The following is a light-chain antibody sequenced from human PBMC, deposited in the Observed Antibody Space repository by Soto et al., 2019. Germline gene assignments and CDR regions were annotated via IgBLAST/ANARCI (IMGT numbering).Light chain of an antibody. CDR3: QQSNSFPFT. CDR2: GAS. V-gene: IGKV1-12*01. Sequence: DIQMTQSPSSVSASVGDRVTITCRASQGISNWLAWYQQKPGKAPNLLIYGASNLQRWVPSRFSGSGSGTDFTLTICSLQPEDFATYYCQQSNSFPFTFGQGTRVDIK. J-gene: IGKJ2*01. CDR1: QGISNW.